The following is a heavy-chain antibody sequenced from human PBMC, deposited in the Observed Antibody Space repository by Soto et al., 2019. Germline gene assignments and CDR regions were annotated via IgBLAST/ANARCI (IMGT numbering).Heavy chain of an antibody. Sequence: SETLSLTCTVSGGSISSDDYYWSWNRQAPGRGLEWIGYIHSSGSIYYNPSLKSRATMSIDTAGNQFSLKVSSVTVADTAVYYCARDLDGLHDDTSGPFPRPGWGQGTLVTVSS. V-gene: IGHV4-30-4*01. J-gene: IGHJ1*01. CDR1: GGSISSDDYY. D-gene: IGHD3-22*01. CDR3: ARDLDGLHDDTSGPFPRPG. CDR2: IHSSGSI.